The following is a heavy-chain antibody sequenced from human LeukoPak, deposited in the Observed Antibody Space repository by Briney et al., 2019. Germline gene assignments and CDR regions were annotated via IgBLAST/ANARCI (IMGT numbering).Heavy chain of an antibody. CDR3: ARTSTYYDFWSGYRDFDY. D-gene: IGHD3-3*01. CDR2: IYYSGST. CDR1: GGSISSGDYY. J-gene: IGHJ4*02. Sequence: SQTLSLTCTVSGGSISSGDYYWSWIRQPPGKGLEWIVYIYYSGSTYYNPSLKSRVTISLDTSKDQFSLNLSSVTAADTAVYYCARTSTYYDFWSGYRDFDYWGQGTLVTVSS. V-gene: IGHV4-30-4*08.